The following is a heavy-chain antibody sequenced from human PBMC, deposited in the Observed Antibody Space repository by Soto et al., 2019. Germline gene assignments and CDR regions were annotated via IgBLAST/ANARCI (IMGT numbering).Heavy chain of an antibody. D-gene: IGHD6-13*01. CDR2: ISAYNGDT. CDR3: AIASAGPTIDY. CDR1: TYTFTNYG. Sequence: QVQLVQSEAEVKKPGASVKVSCKASTYTFTNYGISWVRQAPGQGLEWMGWISAYNGDTNYAQKFQGRVTVTTDTSANTAYMELRSLRSDDTAVYYCAIASAGPTIDYWGQGTLVTVSS. J-gene: IGHJ4*02. V-gene: IGHV1-18*01.